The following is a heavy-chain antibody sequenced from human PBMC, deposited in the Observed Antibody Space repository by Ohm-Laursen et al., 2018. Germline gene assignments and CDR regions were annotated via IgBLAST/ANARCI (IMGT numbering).Heavy chain of an antibody. J-gene: IGHJ6*02. D-gene: IGHD5-18*01. Sequence: SLRLSCAAPGFTFSSYSMNWVRQAPGKGLEWVSYISSSSSTIYYADSVKGRFTISRDNAKNSLYLQMNSLRAEDTAVYYCAREKGWIQLWSHYGMDVWGQGTTVTVSS. CDR3: AREKGWIQLWSHYGMDV. CDR2: ISSSSSTI. CDR1: GFTFSSYS. V-gene: IGHV3-48*01.